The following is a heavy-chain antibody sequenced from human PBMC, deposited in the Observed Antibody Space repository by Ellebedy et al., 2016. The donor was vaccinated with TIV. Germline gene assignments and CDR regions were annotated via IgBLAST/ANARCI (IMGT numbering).Heavy chain of an antibody. CDR1: GYTFTSYY. J-gene: IGHJ5*02. V-gene: IGHV1-46*01. CDR2: INPSGGST. Sequence: AASVKVSCKASGYTFTSYYMHWVRQAPGQGLEWMGIINPSGGSTSYEQKFQGRVTMTRDTSTSTVYMELSSLRSEDTAVYYCAREVDTAMGSRRNWFDPWGQGTLVTVSS. CDR3: AREVDTAMGSRRNWFDP. D-gene: IGHD5-18*01.